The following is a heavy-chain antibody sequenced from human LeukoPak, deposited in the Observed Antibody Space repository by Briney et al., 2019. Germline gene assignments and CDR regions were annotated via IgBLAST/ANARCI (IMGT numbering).Heavy chain of an antibody. Sequence: PSETLSLTCTVSGGPISSHYWSWIRQPPGKGLEWIGYIYYSGSTNYNPSLKSRVTISVDTSKNQFSLKLSSVTAADTAVYYCARADFWSGYYVYWGQGTLVTVSS. CDR2: IYYSGST. V-gene: IGHV4-59*11. CDR1: GGPISSHY. J-gene: IGHJ4*02. D-gene: IGHD3-3*01. CDR3: ARADFWSGYYVY.